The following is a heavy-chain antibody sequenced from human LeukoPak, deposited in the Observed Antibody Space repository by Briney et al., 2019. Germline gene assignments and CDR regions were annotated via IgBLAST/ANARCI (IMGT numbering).Heavy chain of an antibody. CDR3: AKNAVGSGWYYFDY. D-gene: IGHD6-19*01. CDR1: GFTFSSDG. CDR2: IRDEESHK. J-gene: IGHJ4*02. Sequence: PGGALRVSSAASGFTFSSDGMHWVRQGPGEGLGGGAFIRDEESHKYYAACVKGTFTISRDNSKNTLYLQMTSLRAVDAAVYYCAKNAVGSGWYYFDYWGQGTLVTVSS. V-gene: IGHV3-30*02.